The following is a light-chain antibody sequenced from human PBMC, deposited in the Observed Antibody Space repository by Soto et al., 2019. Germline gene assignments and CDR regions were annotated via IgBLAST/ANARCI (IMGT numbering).Light chain of an antibody. Sequence: QSVLNQPPSASGTPGQRVTISCSGSSSNIGRTYVYWYQQLPGTAPKVLIYRNNQRPSGVPDRFSGSKSGTSASLVISGLRSEDEADYYCATWDDSLSGPVFGGGTKVTVL. J-gene: IGLJ3*02. CDR3: ATWDDSLSGPV. CDR2: RNN. CDR1: SSNIGRTY. V-gene: IGLV1-47*01.